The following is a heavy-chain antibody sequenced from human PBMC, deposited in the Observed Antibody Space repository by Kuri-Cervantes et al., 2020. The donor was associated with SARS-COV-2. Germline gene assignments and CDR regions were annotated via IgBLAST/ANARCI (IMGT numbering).Heavy chain of an antibody. J-gene: IGHJ4*02. D-gene: IGHD3-3*01. CDR2: IYHSGST. CDR3: AKEYLLPSPGFGVVITEGGFDY. V-gene: IGHV4-38-2*02. Sequence: GSLRLSCTVSGYSISSGYYWGWIRQPPGKGLEWIGSIYHSGSTYYNPSLKSRVTISVDTSKNQFSLKLSSVTAADTAVYYCAKEYLLPSPGFGVVITEGGFDYWGQGTLVTVSS. CDR1: GYSISSGYY.